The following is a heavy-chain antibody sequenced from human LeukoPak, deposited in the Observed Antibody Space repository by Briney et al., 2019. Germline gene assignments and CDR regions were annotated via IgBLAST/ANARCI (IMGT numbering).Heavy chain of an antibody. CDR2: ISGNSRKI. J-gene: IGHJ4*02. D-gene: IGHD2-2*01. CDR1: GFSLSTYA. CDR3: AKEGFGPADSDY. V-gene: IGHV3-23*01. Sequence: GGSLRLSCAAAGFSLSTYAMSGVRQAPGKGPEWLSAISGNSRKIFYADSVKGRFTISRDNSKNTLFLQMSSLRVEDTAVYYCAKEGFGPADSDYWGQGTLVTVSS.